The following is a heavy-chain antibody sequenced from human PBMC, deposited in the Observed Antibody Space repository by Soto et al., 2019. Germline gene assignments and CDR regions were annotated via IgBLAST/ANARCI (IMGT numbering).Heavy chain of an antibody. CDR3: ARGGSGYTWFNEF. V-gene: IGHV1-69*13. CDR1: GGLFSSYP. J-gene: IGHJ4*02. D-gene: IGHD3-22*01. CDR2: IIPVFQTA. Sequence: APVKVSCKASGGLFSSYPTSWVRQVPGQGPEWMGGIIPVFQTAYYTQRFQGRVTITADESTNTAYMELSSLRSEDTAIYYCARGGSGYTWFNEFWGQGTLVTVSS.